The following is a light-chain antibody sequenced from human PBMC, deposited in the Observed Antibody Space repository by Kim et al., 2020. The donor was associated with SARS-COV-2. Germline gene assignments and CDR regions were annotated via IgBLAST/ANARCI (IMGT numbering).Light chain of an antibody. J-gene: IGKJ4*01. CDR2: GAS. Sequence: VAPGDRVTLSCRASQSVSSNLAWYQQKPGQAPRLLIYGASTRATGIPSRFSGSGSGTEFTLTISSLQSEDFAVYYCQQYNNWPLTFGGGTKVDIK. V-gene: IGKV3-15*01. CDR1: QSVSSN. CDR3: QQYNNWPLT.